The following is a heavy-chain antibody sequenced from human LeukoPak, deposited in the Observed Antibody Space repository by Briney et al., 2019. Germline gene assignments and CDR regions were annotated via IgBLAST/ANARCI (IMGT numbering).Heavy chain of an antibody. J-gene: IGHJ4*02. CDR3: ARVQNIPGKYSFDC. V-gene: IGHV3-72*01. Sequence: GGSLRLSCAVSGFIFSDHYMDWVRQAPGKGLEWVARTRNKANSYTTEYAASVKGRFTISRDDSKNSLNLQMNSLKTEDTAVYYCARVQNIPGKYSFDCWGQGTLVTVSS. CDR2: TRNKANSYTT. D-gene: IGHD2/OR15-2a*01. CDR1: GFIFSDHY.